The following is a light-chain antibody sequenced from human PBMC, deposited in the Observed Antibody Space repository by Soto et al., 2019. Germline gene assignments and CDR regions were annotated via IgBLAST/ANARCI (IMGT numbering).Light chain of an antibody. Sequence: EIVMTQSPATLSVSPGERATLSCRASQTISSNLAWYQQKPGQSPRLLIHVASTRATGVPARFSGSGYGTDFTLTISRLQSEDFAVYYCQHYHNWPPQYTFGQGTKLQIK. V-gene: IGKV3-15*01. CDR3: QHYHNWPPQYT. CDR1: QTISSN. J-gene: IGKJ2*01. CDR2: VAS.